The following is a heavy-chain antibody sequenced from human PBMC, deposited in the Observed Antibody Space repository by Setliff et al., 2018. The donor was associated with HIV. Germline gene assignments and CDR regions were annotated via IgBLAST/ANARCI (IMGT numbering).Heavy chain of an antibody. CDR1: GFIFRSYA. Sequence: GGSLRLSCAASGFIFRSYAMHWVRQVPGKGLEWVAVISYDGGDKYYADSVKDRFTISRDNSKNTLFLQMNSLRAEDTAVYYCARDGQRVGYGSDFDYWGQGTLVTVSS. J-gene: IGHJ4*02. V-gene: IGHV3-30*04. CDR3: ARDGQRVGYGSDFDY. D-gene: IGHD5-18*01. CDR2: ISYDGGDK.